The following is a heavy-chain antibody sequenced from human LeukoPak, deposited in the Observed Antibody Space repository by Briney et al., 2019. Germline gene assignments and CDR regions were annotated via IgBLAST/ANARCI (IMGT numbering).Heavy chain of an antibody. Sequence: GGSLRLSCAASGFTFSSYSMNWVRQAPGKGLEWVSSISSSSSYIYYADSVKGRFTISRDNAKNSLYLQMNSLRAEDTAVYYCSRGRARWLPIDYWGQGTLVTVSS. CDR1: GFTFSSYS. J-gene: IGHJ4*02. CDR3: SRGRARWLPIDY. D-gene: IGHD5-24*01. V-gene: IGHV3-21*01. CDR2: ISSSSSYI.